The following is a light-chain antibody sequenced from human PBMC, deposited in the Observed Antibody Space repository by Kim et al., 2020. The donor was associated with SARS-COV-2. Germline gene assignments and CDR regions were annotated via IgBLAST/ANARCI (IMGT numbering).Light chain of an antibody. V-gene: IGKV1-39*01. CDR1: QSINSY. J-gene: IGKJ2*01. CDR2: AAS. Sequence: AAVGDRVTITCRASQSINSYLNWYQQKPGKAPKLLIYAASSLQSGVPSRFSGSGSGTDFTLSISSLQPEDFATYYCQQSYSTPMYTFGQGTKLEIK. CDR3: QQSYSTPMYT.